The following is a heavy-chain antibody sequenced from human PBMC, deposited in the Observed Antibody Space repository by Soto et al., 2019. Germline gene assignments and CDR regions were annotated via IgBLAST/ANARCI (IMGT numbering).Heavy chain of an antibody. CDR1: GYTFTSYY. D-gene: IGHD3-22*01. CDR3: ARFPSRGHYYDSSGYNFDY. CDR2: INPSGGST. Sequence: GASVKVSCKASGYTFTSYYMRWVRQAPGQGLEWMGIINPSGGSTSYAQKFQGRVTMTRDTSTSTVYMELSSLRSEDTAVYYCARFPSRGHYYDSSGYNFDYWGQGTLVTVSS. V-gene: IGHV1-46*01. J-gene: IGHJ4*02.